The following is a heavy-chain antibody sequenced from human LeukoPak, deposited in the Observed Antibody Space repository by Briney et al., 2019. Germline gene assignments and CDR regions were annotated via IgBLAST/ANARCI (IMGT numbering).Heavy chain of an antibody. CDR1: GYTFPGYY. V-gene: IGHV1-2*02. CDR3: ARRPRAVAGIDY. CDR2: INPNSGGT. J-gene: IGHJ4*02. D-gene: IGHD6-19*01. Sequence: ASVKVSCKASGYTFPGYYMHWLRQAPGQGFEWMGWINPNSGGTIYAQKFQGRVTMTRDTSISTAYMELSRLRSDDTAVYYCARRPRAVAGIDYWGQGTLVTVSS.